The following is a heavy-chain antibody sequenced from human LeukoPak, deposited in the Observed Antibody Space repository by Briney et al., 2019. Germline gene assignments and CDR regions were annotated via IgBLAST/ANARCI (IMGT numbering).Heavy chain of an antibody. CDR2: ISGSGGST. D-gene: IGHD4-11*01. J-gene: IGHJ4*02. CDR3: AKGGYTGAYSDYYYFDY. V-gene: IGHV3-23*01. CDR1: GFTFSSYA. Sequence: GGSLRLSCAASGFTFSSYAMSWVRQAPGKGLEWVSAISGSGGSTYYADSVKGRFTISRDNSKNTLYLQMNSLRAEDTAVYYCAKGGYTGAYSDYYYFDYWGQGTLVTVSS.